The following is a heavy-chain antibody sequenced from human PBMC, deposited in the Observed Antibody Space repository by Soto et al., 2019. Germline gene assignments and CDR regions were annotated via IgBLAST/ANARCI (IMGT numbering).Heavy chain of an antibody. CDR1: GFTFSSYG. Sequence: GGSLRLSCAASGFTFSSYGMHWVRQAPGKGLEWVAVIWYDGSNKYYADSVKGRFTISRDNSKNTLYLQMNSLRAEDTAVYYCARGKPGIAVAATYYYYGMDVWGQGTTVTVSS. CDR3: ARGKPGIAVAATYYYYGMDV. J-gene: IGHJ6*02. D-gene: IGHD6-19*01. V-gene: IGHV3-33*01. CDR2: IWYDGSNK.